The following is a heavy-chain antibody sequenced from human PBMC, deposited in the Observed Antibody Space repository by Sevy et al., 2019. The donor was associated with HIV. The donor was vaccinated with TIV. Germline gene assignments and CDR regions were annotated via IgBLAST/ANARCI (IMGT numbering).Heavy chain of an antibody. D-gene: IGHD3-3*01. J-gene: IGHJ6*02. CDR3: AKGGFWSCYSPSDSDYYYGMDV. CDR1: GFTFSSYA. CDR2: ISGSGGST. V-gene: IGHV3-23*01. Sequence: GGSLRLSCAASGFTFSSYAMSWVRQAPGKGLEWVSAISGSGGSTYYADSVKGRFTISRDNSKNTLYLQMNSLRAEDTAVYYCAKGGFWSCYSPSDSDYYYGMDVWGQGTTVTVSS.